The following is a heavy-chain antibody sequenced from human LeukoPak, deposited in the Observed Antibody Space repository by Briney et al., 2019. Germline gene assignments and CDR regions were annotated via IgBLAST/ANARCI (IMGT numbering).Heavy chain of an antibody. Sequence: GGSLRLSCAASGFNFSYSWMSWVRQAPGKGLEWVANIKEDGSETYYAGSVMGRFTISRDNAENSLFLQMTSLRGEDTAVYFCARRTTIFPRRYFFDYWGQGTLVTVSS. CDR2: IKEDGSET. V-gene: IGHV3-7*01. D-gene: IGHD3-3*01. J-gene: IGHJ4*02. CDR3: ARRTTIFPRRYFFDY. CDR1: GFNFSYSW.